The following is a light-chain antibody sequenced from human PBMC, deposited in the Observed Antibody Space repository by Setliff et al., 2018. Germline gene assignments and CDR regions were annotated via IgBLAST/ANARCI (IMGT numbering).Light chain of an antibody. Sequence: ALTQPPSASGSPGQSVTISCTGTSSDVGGYNYVSWYQQHPGKAPKLMIYEVSKRPSGVPDRFSGSKSGNTASLTVSGLQAEDEADYYCCSYTGFSDVFGSGTKVTVL. CDR2: EVS. CDR3: CSYTGFSDV. CDR1: SSDVGGYNY. J-gene: IGLJ1*01. V-gene: IGLV2-8*01.